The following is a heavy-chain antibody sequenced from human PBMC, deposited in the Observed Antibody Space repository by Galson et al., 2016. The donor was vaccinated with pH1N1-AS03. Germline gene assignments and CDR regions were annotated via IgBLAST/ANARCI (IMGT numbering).Heavy chain of an antibody. V-gene: IGHV2-5*02. D-gene: IGHD4-17*01. CDR2: IYWADDK. CDR1: GFSLSTSGVG. J-gene: IGHJ4*02. Sequence: PALVKPTQTLTLTCAFSGFSLSTSGVGVGWIRQPPGKALEWLALIYWADDKRYSPSLKSRLTITKDTSKNQVVLTMTNMDPVDTATYYCAQSDYGDYVDYFDYWGQGTLVTVSS. CDR3: AQSDYGDYVDYFDY.